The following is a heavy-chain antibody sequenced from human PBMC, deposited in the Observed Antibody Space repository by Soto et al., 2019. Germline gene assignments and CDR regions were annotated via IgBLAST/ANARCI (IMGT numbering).Heavy chain of an antibody. CDR1: GFTFNIHG. Sequence: PGGSLRLSCPASGFTFNIHGMHWFRQAPDRGLEWVALISYDGSNRYYADSVKGRFTISRDNSKNTLFLQMNSLRADDTAVYYCAKDQASGQGSFDSWGQGTLVTVSS. CDR2: ISYDGSNR. V-gene: IGHV3-30*18. J-gene: IGHJ4*02. CDR3: AKDQASGQGSFDS.